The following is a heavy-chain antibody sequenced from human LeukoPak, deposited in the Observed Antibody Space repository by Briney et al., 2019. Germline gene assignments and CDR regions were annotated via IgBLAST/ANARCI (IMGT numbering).Heavy chain of an antibody. CDR3: ANEIRPNDY. Sequence: PGGSLRLSCVASGFTFSSYSMNWVSQAPGKGLEWVSSISSSSSYMFYADSMKGRFTISRDNAKNSLYLQMNSLRAEDTAVYYCANEIRPNDYWGQGTLVTVSS. CDR1: GFTFSSYS. V-gene: IGHV3-21*01. CDR2: ISSSSSYM. J-gene: IGHJ4*02.